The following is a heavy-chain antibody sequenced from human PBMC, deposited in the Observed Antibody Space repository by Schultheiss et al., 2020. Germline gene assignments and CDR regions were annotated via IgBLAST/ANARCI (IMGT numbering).Heavy chain of an antibody. CDR1: GFTFSGAW. CDR2: ITGSGYTT. Sequence: GGSLRLSCAASGFTFSGAWMNWVRQAPGKGLEWVSAITGSGYTTYYADSVKGRFTISRDNSKNTLYLQMNSLRAEDTAVYYCAREIYDYIWGSYRQEFYFDYWGQGTLVTVSS. V-gene: IGHV3-23*01. CDR3: AREIYDYIWGSYRQEFYFDY. D-gene: IGHD3-16*02. J-gene: IGHJ4*02.